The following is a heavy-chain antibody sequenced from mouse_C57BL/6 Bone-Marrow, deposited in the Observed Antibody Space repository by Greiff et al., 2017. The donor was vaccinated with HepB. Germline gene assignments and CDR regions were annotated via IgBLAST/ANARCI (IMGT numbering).Heavy chain of an antibody. CDR2: ISYDGSN. J-gene: IGHJ3*01. CDR1: GYSITSGYY. CDR3: ARARANWDCFAY. D-gene: IGHD4-1*01. V-gene: IGHV3-6*01. Sequence: EVKLEESGPGLVKPSQSLSLTCSVTGYSITSGYYWDWIRQFPGNKLEWMGYISYDGSNNYNPSLKNRISITRDTSKNQFFLKLNSVTTEDTATYYCARARANWDCFAYWGQGTLVTVSA.